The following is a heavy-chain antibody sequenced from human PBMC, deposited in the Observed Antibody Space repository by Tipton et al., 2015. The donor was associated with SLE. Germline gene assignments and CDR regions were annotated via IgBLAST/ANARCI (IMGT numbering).Heavy chain of an antibody. CDR1: GGSIRSGVYY. CDR3: ARESAGAGFYYCVC. CDR2: IYYSGST. V-gene: IGHV4-31*11. J-gene: IGHJ4*02. D-gene: IGHD6-19*01. Sequence: TLSLTCAVSGGSIRSGVYYWSCIRQPPGNGLAWIGYIYYSGSTYSNPSLKSRVTISVDTSKNQSSLKLSSVTAADTAVYYCARESAGAGFYYCVCWGQGTLVTVS.